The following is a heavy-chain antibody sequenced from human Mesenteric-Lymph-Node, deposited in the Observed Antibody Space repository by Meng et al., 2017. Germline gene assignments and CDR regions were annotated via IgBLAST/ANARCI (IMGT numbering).Heavy chain of an antibody. D-gene: IGHD3-3*01. CDR1: GFTYSSYE. CDR3: ARDWFRLTNAETYYDFWSGYLGPKTYYYYGMDV. Sequence: GESLKISCAASGFTYSSYEMNWVRQAPGKGLEWVSYISSSGSTIYYADSVKGRFTISRDNSKNTLYLQMNSLRAEDTAVYYCARDWFRLTNAETYYDFWSGYLGPKTYYYYGMDVWGQGTTVTVSS. J-gene: IGHJ6*02. V-gene: IGHV3-48*03. CDR2: ISSSGSTI.